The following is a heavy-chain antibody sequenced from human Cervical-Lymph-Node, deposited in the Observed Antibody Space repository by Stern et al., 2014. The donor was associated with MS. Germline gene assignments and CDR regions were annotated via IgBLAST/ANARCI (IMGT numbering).Heavy chain of an antibody. D-gene: IGHD5-12*01. Sequence: VQLVQSGAEVKKPGASGKVSCKPSGYTFTSYGITWVRQAPGQGLEWMGWITAYKGNTNYAQNLQGGVTMTTDTSTSTAYMELRSLRSDDTAVYYCARARGSAGMDVWGQGTTVTVSS. J-gene: IGHJ6*02. CDR2: ITAYKGNT. CDR1: GYTFTSYG. CDR3: ARARGSAGMDV. V-gene: IGHV1-18*01.